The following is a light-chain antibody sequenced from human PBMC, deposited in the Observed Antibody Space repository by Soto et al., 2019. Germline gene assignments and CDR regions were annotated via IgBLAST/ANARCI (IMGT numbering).Light chain of an antibody. Sequence: QSVLTQPPSVSGSPEQSVTISCTGTSSDVGKYDRVSWYQQPSGTAPKLIIYEVTNRLSGVPARFSGSKSGNTASLTISGLQAEDEADYYCSSYTRTSRYVFGDGTKVTVL. CDR3: SSYTRTSRYV. CDR2: EVT. J-gene: IGLJ1*01. CDR1: SSDVGKYDR. V-gene: IGLV2-18*02.